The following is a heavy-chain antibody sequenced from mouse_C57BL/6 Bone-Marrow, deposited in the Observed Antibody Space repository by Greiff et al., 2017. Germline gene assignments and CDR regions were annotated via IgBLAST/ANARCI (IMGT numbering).Heavy chain of an antibody. CDR1: GYTFTSYW. D-gene: IGHD1-1*01. J-gene: IGHJ2*01. Sequence: VQLQQPGAELVKPGASVKLSCKASGYTFTSYWMHWVKQRPGQGLEWIGMIHPNSGSTNYNEKFKSKATLTVDKSSSTAYMQLSSLTSEDSAVYYCARPYYGSSPDYWGQGTTLTVSS. V-gene: IGHV1-64*01. CDR2: IHPNSGST. CDR3: ARPYYGSSPDY.